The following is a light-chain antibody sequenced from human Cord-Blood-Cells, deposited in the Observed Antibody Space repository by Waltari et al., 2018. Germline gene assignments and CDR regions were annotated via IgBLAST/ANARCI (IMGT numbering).Light chain of an antibody. CDR2: GAS. J-gene: IGKJ1*01. Sequence: EIVITQSPAPLSVSPGGRPTLSCRASQSVSSTLAWYQQKPGQAPRLLTYGASTRATGIPARFSGSGSATEFTLTISSRQSEDVAGSYCQQYNNWPPWTFGQGTKVEIK. CDR1: QSVSST. V-gene: IGKV3-15*01. CDR3: QQYNNWPPWT.